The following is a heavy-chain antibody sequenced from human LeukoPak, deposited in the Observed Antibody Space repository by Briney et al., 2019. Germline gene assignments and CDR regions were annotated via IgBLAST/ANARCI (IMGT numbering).Heavy chain of an antibody. Sequence: GGSLRLSCAASGFTFSRYWVHWVRQAPGKGLVWVSRIHTDGSDTIYADSVKGRFTISRDNAKNTLYLQMNSLRAEDTAVYYCAELGITMIGGVWGKGTTVTISS. CDR1: GFTFSRYW. V-gene: IGHV3-74*01. CDR3: AELGITMIGGV. D-gene: IGHD3-10*02. CDR2: IHTDGSDT. J-gene: IGHJ6*04.